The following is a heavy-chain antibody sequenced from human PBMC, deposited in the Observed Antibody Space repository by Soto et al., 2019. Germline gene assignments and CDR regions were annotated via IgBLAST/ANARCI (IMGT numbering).Heavy chain of an antibody. CDR2: TNPNSGNT. Sequence: ASVKVSCKASGYTFTSYDINWVRQSTGQGLEWMGWTNPNSGNTDYAQKFQGRVTMTRNTSISTAYMKLSSLRSEDTAVYCCAKALYGDNVDSWGQGTLVTFSS. V-gene: IGHV1-8*01. J-gene: IGHJ4*02. D-gene: IGHD4-17*01. CDR3: AKALYGDNVDS. CDR1: GYTFTSYD.